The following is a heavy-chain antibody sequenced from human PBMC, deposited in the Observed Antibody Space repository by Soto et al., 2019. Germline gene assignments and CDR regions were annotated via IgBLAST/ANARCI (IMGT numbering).Heavy chain of an antibody. Sequence: SETLSLTCAVYGGSFSGYYWSWIRQPPGKGLEWIGEINHSGSTNYNPSLKSRVTISVDTSKNQFSLKLSSVTAADTAVYYCARGRGRGGITIFSRLKTFDPWGQGTLVTV. CDR2: INHSGST. CDR3: ARGRGRGGITIFSRLKTFDP. D-gene: IGHD3-9*01. CDR1: GGSFSGYY. V-gene: IGHV4-34*01. J-gene: IGHJ5*02.